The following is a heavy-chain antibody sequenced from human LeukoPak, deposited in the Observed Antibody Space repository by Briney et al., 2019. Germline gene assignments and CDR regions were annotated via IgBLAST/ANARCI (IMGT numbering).Heavy chain of an antibody. Sequence: ASVKVSCKASGYTFTGYYMHWVRQAPGQGLEWMGWINPNSGGTNYAQKFQGRVTMTRDTSISTAYMELSRLRSDDTAVYYCASRPLYCSSTSCYFDYWGQGTLVTVSS. V-gene: IGHV1-2*02. D-gene: IGHD2-2*01. CDR3: ASRPLYCSSTSCYFDY. CDR1: GYTFTGYY. J-gene: IGHJ4*02. CDR2: INPNSGGT.